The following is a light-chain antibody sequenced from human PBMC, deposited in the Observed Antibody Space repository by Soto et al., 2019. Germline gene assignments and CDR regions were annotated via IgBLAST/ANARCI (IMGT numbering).Light chain of an antibody. J-gene: IGKJ1*01. Sequence: DIQMTQSPSSLSASVGDRVTITCRASQSISSYLNWYQQKPGKAPKLLIYAASSLQSGVPSRFSGSGSGTDFTLTISSLQPEDFGTYHCPQSYSTPRTFGQGTKVDIK. CDR3: PQSYSTPRT. V-gene: IGKV1-39*01. CDR2: AAS. CDR1: QSISSY.